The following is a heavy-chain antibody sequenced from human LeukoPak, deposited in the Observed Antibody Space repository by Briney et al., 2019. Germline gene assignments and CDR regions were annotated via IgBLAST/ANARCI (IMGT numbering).Heavy chain of an antibody. Sequence: GESLKISCQGSGDSFTRYWVGWVRQTPGKGLEWMGIIYPGDSDTRYSPSFQGQVTISADRSKSTAYLQWSSLKASDTATYYCLLLLRAPYNYYMDVWGKGTTVTVSS. J-gene: IGHJ6*03. CDR3: LLLLRAPYNYYMDV. CDR2: IYPGDSDT. D-gene: IGHD5-24*01. CDR1: GDSFTRYW. V-gene: IGHV5-51*01.